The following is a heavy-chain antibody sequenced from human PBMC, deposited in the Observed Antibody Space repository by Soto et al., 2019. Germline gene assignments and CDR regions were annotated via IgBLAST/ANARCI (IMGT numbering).Heavy chain of an antibody. D-gene: IGHD6-13*01. CDR3: ARAKYSSSWFPDY. CDR1: GYTFTSYA. Sequence: ASGYTFTSYAMHWVRQAPGQRLEWMGWINAGNGNTKYSQKFQGRVTITRDTSASTAYMELSSLRSEDTAVYYCARAKYSSSWFPDYWGQGTLVTVSS. CDR2: INAGNGNT. V-gene: IGHV1-3*01. J-gene: IGHJ4*02.